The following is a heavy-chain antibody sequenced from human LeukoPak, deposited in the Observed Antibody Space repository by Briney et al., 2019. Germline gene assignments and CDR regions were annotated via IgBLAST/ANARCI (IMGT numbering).Heavy chain of an antibody. Sequence: GASVKVSCKASGYTFTGYYMHWVRQAPGQGLEWMGWINPNSGGTNYAQKFQGRVTVTRDTSISTAYMELSRLRSDDTAVYYCARVRARAAAGPYYYGMDVWGQGTTVTVSS. CDR1: GYTFTGYY. J-gene: IGHJ6*02. D-gene: IGHD6-13*01. CDR3: ARVRARAAAGPYYYGMDV. V-gene: IGHV1-2*02. CDR2: INPNSGGT.